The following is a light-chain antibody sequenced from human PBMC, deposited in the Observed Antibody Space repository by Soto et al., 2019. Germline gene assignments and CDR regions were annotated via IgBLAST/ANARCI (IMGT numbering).Light chain of an antibody. CDR1: QSISST. Sequence: EIVLTQSPATLSLSPGERATLSCRASQSISSTLAWYQQRPGQAPRLLIYGASNRATGIPARFSGSGSGTDFTLNISSLEPEDFAVYYCQQRSNWPPWTFGQGTKVE. V-gene: IGKV3-11*01. CDR2: GAS. CDR3: QQRSNWPPWT. J-gene: IGKJ1*01.